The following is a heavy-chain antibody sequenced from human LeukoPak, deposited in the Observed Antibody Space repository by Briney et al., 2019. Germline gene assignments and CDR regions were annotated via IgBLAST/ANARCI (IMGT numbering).Heavy chain of an antibody. CDR1: GFTFDDYG. V-gene: IGHV3-20*01. CDR3: ARVVEGGIAVAGTFDY. Sequence: PGGSLRLSSAASGFTFDDYGMSWVRQAPGKGLEWVSGINWNGGSTGYADSVKGRFTISRDNAKNSLYLQMNSLRAEDTALYHCARVVEGGIAVAGTFDYWGQGTLVTVSS. J-gene: IGHJ4*02. D-gene: IGHD6-19*01. CDR2: INWNGGST.